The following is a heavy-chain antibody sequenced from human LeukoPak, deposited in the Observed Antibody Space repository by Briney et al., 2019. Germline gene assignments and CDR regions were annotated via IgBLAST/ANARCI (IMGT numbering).Heavy chain of an antibody. D-gene: IGHD5-18*01. CDR3: ARDLLGYSYDAYYFDF. CDR2: IYDSGST. J-gene: IGHJ4*02. CDR1: GGSISRYY. V-gene: IGHV4-59*12. Sequence: SETLSLTCTASGGSISRYYWSWIRQPPGKGLEWIGYIYDSGSTNYNPSLKSRVTISVDTSKNQFSLKLSSVTAADTAVYYCARDLLGYSYDAYYFDFWGQGTLVTVSS.